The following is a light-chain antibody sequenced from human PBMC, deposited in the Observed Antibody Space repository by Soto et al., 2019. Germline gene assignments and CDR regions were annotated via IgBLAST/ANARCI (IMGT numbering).Light chain of an antibody. J-gene: IGKJ1*01. V-gene: IGKV3-15*01. CDR3: QQYSNRWT. CDR1: QSVSTT. Sequence: EIVMTQSPATLSVSPGERVTLSCRASQSVSTTLAWYQQKPGQSPSLLIYGASTRATGIPARFSGSGSGTEFTLTISSLQSEDFAVYYCQQYSNRWTFGQGTKVDIK. CDR2: GAS.